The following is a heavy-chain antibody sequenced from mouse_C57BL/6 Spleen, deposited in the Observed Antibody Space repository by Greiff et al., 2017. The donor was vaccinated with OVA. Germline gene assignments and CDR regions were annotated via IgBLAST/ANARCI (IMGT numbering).Heavy chain of an antibody. Sequence: QVQLQQPGAELVRPGTSVKLSCKASGYTFTSYWMHWVKQRPGQGLEWIGVIDPSDSYTNYNQKFKGKATLTVDTSSSTAYMQLSSLTSEDSAVYYCARGDGNYYFDYWGQGTTLTVSS. CDR1: GYTFTSYW. CDR2: IDPSDSYT. J-gene: IGHJ2*01. V-gene: IGHV1-59*01. CDR3: ARGDGNYYFDY. D-gene: IGHD2-1*01.